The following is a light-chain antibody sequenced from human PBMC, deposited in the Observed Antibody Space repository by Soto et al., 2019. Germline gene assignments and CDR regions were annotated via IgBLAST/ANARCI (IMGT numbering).Light chain of an antibody. CDR2: DAS. CDR3: HQHDDYAHDN. V-gene: IGKV1-5*02. Sequence: DFQMTVSPSTLSASVRARVPIVCRASQDISSFLAWYQHKPGKAPKLLIYDASTLQTGVPCRFRGSGFGTEFTLTISGLQPDDIATYYCHQHDDYAHDNFGQGTK. CDR1: QDISSF. J-gene: IGKJ2*01.